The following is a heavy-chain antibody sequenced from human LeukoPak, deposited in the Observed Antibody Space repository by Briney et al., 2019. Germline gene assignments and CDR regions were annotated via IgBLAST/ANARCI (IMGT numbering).Heavy chain of an antibody. CDR3: ARGAYYYED. D-gene: IGHD3-22*01. Sequence: GGSLRLSCAASGFTFSSHSMNWVRQAPGKGLEWVSYISSSSSTIYYADSVKGRFTISRDNAKNSLYLQMNSLRAEDTAVYYCARGAYYYEDWGQGTLVTVPS. J-gene: IGHJ4*02. CDR1: GFTFSSHS. CDR2: ISSSSSTI. V-gene: IGHV3-48*01.